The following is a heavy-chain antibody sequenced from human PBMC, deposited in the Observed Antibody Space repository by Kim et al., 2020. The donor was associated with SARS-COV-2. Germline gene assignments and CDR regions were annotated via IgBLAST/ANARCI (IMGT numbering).Heavy chain of an antibody. J-gene: IGHJ4*02. V-gene: IGHV1-69*13. CDR3: ARPNEVYDSSGYPLDY. CDR2: IIPIFGTA. Sequence: SVKVSCKASGGTFSSYAISWVRQAPGQGLEWMGGIIPIFGTANYAQKFQGRVTITADESTSTAYMELSSLRSEDTAVYYCARPNEVYDSSGYPLDYWGQGTLVTVSS. D-gene: IGHD3-22*01. CDR1: GGTFSSYA.